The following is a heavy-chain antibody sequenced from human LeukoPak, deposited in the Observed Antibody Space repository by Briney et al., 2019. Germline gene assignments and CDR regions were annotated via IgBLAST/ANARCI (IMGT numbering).Heavy chain of an antibody. CDR1: GFTFRGYG. J-gene: IGHJ4*02. CDR3: AKDDYYDRSGYLYYFDY. Sequence: GGSLRLSCAASGFTFRGYGMSWVRQAPGKGLEWVSGISGSGGRTFYADSVKGRFTISRDKSKNTLYLQMNSLRAEDTAAYYCAKDDYYDRSGYLYYFDYWGQGTLVTVSS. CDR2: ISGSGGRT. D-gene: IGHD3-22*01. V-gene: IGHV3-23*01.